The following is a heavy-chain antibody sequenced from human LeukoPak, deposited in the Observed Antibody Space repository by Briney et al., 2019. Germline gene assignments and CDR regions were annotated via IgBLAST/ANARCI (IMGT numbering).Heavy chain of an antibody. CDR1: GFTFSSYW. CDR3: APSSNAPGNY. J-gene: IGHJ4*02. Sequence: GGSLRLSCAASGFTFSSYWMSWVRQAPGKGLEWVANIKEDGSAKYYVGSVKGRFTISRDNAKSSLYLQMNSLRAEDTAVYYCAPSSNAPGNYWGQGTLVTVSS. D-gene: IGHD2-2*01. V-gene: IGHV3-7*01. CDR2: IKEDGSAK.